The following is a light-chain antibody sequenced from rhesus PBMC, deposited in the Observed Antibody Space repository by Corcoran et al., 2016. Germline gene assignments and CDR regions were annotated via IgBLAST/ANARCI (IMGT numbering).Light chain of an antibody. V-gene: IGKV1-46*01. CDR1: QSFTSS. CDR2: SAS. Sequence: DIQMTQSPSSLSASVGDTVTITCRASQSFTSSLAWYQQKPGKAPKLLIYSASSLQSGVPSRVSGKKSGTDFTLPIRSLQPEDIASYYCQQYYSYPFTFGPGTKLDNK. CDR3: QQYYSYPFT. J-gene: IGKJ3*01.